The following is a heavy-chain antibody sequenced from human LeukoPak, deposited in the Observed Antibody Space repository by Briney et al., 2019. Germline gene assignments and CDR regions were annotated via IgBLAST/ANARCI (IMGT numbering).Heavy chain of an antibody. CDR2: ISSGSSYI. Sequence: GGSLRLSCAASGFTFSSYSMNWVRQAPGKGLEWVSSISSGSSYIYYADSVKGRFTISRDNAKNSLYLQMNSLRAEDTAVYYCARDLGSGSGWSFDYWGQGTLVTVSS. CDR3: ARDLGSGSGWSFDY. CDR1: GFTFSSYS. D-gene: IGHD6-19*01. V-gene: IGHV3-21*01. J-gene: IGHJ4*02.